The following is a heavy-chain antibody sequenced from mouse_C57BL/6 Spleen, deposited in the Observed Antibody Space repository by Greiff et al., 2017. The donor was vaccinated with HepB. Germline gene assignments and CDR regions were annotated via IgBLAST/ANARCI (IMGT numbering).Heavy chain of an antibody. Sequence: DVQLVESGGDLVKPGGSLKLSCAASGFTFSSYGMSWVRQTPDKRLEWVATISSGGSYTYYPDSVKGRFTISRDNAKITLYLQMSSLKSEDTAMYYCARFITTVVATDWVAYLGQGTLVTVSA. V-gene: IGHV5-6*01. CDR1: GFTFSSYG. J-gene: IGHJ3*01. CDR3: ARFITTVVATDWVAY. D-gene: IGHD1-1*01. CDR2: ISSGGSYT.